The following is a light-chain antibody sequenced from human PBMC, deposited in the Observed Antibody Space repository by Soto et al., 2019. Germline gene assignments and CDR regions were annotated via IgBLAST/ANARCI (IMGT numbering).Light chain of an antibody. CDR1: STDIGAYNY. Sequence: QSALTQPASVSGSPGQSITISCTGTSTDIGAYNYVSWYQQHPGKAPKLLIYEVTNRPSGVXXXXXXXXXXXXXSLTISGLQAEDEANYYCNSYTTLSNRVFGTGTKVTVL. V-gene: IGLV2-14*01. CDR3: NSYTTLSNRV. J-gene: IGLJ1*01. CDR2: EVT.